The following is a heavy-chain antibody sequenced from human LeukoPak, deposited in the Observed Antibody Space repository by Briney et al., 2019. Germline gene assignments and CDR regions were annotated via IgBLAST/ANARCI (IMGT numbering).Heavy chain of an antibody. CDR3: ARSSSAHYPFAG. CDR1: GFTFSSFA. Sequence: GGSLRLSCAASGFTFSSFALSWVRQAPGKGLEWVSSISGSGDSTYYMESVKGRFTISRDNSEDTLYLQMSSLRADDTAVYYCARSSSAHYPFAGWGQGTLVTVSA. CDR2: ISGSGDST. D-gene: IGHD3-22*01. V-gene: IGHV3-23*01. J-gene: IGHJ4*02.